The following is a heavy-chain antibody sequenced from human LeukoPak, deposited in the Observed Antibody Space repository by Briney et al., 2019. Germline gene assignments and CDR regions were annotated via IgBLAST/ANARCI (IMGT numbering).Heavy chain of an antibody. CDR3: ARAPQIGFSGFDKNY. V-gene: IGHV3-74*01. CDR2: INSDGSRI. Sequence: GGSLRLSCAASGFTLSVYWMPWVRQAPGKGLVWVSRINSDGSRIIYADSAKGRFTISRDNAKNTVYLQMNSLRADDTAVYFCARAPQIGFSGFDKNYWGQGTLVTVSS. CDR1: GFTLSVYW. D-gene: IGHD5-12*01. J-gene: IGHJ4*02.